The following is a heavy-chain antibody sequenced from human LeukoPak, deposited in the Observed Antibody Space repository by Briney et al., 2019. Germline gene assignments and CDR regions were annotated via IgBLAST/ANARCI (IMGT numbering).Heavy chain of an antibody. D-gene: IGHD3-10*01. CDR2: INTSGST. CDR3: VSAKFLIRGVSWFDP. CDR1: GGSISSGSYY. Sequence: SQTLSLTCTVSGGSISSGSYYWSWIRQPAGKGLERIGRINTSGSTNYNPSLKSRVTISVDTSKNQFSLKLTSVTAADTAVYYCVSAKFLIRGVSWFDPWGQGTLVTVSS. V-gene: IGHV4-61*02. J-gene: IGHJ5*02.